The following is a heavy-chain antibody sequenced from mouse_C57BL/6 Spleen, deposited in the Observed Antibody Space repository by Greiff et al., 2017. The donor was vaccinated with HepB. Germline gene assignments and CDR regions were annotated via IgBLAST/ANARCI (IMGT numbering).Heavy chain of an antibody. J-gene: IGHJ3*01. V-gene: IGHV1-62-2*01. Sequence: VKLMESGAELVKPGASVKLSCKASGYTFTEYTIHWVKQRSGQGLEWIGWFYPGSGSIKYNEKFKDKATLTADKSSSTVYMELSRLTSEDSAVYFCARHEGDYDSFAYWGQGTLVTVSA. D-gene: IGHD2-4*01. CDR1: GYTFTEYT. CDR2: FYPGSGSI. CDR3: ARHEGDYDSFAY.